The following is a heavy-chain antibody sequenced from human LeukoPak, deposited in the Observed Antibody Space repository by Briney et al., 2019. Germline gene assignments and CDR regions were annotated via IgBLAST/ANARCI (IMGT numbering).Heavy chain of an antibody. J-gene: IGHJ4*02. Sequence: ASGKVSCKVSGYTLTELSMHWVRQAPGKGLEWMGGFDPEDGETIYTQKFQGRVTMTEDTSTDTAYMELSSLRSEDTAVYYCATDPFFRGWYENWGQGTLVTVSS. V-gene: IGHV1-24*01. CDR2: FDPEDGET. CDR1: GYTLTELS. CDR3: ATDPFFRGWYEN. D-gene: IGHD6-19*01.